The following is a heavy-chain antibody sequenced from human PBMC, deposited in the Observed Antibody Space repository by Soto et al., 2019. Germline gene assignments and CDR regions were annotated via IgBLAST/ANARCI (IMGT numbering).Heavy chain of an antibody. D-gene: IGHD2-21*02. CDR1: GYTFTSYY. CDR2: INPSGGST. J-gene: IGHJ6*02. CDR3: GSTYYNPSLKSRVTISVDTSKNQFSLKLSSVTAADTAVYYCARGGLRVYGSGSYYLYYYYYYGMDV. Sequence: EASVKVSCKASGYTFTSYYMHWVRQAPGQGLEWMGIINPSGGSTSYAQKFQGRVTMTRDTSTSTVYMELSSLRSEDTAVYYCGSTYYNPSLKSRVTISVDTSKNQFSLKLSSVTAADTAVYYCARGGLRVYGSGSYYLYYYYYYGMDVWGQGTTVTVSS. V-gene: IGHV1-46*01.